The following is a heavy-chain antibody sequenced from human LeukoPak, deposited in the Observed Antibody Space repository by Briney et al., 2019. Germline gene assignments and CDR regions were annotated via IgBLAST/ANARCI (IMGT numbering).Heavy chain of an antibody. J-gene: IGHJ4*02. V-gene: IGHV4-39*07. CDR1: GGSISSSSAY. D-gene: IGHD2-21*02. Sequence: SETLSLTCTVSGGSISSSSAYWGWIRQPPGKGLEWIGSTYYSKNTYYNPSLKSRVTISVDTSKNQFSLKLSSVTAADTAVYYCARGRRIVVVTARSAGYFDYWGQGTLVTVSS. CDR2: TYYSKNT. CDR3: ARGRRIVVVTARSAGYFDY.